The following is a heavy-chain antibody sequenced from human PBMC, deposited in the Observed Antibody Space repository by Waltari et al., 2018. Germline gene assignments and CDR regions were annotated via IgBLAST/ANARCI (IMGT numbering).Heavy chain of an antibody. CDR2: ISSSGNTI. V-gene: IGHV3-48*03. J-gene: IGHJ6*02. Sequence: EVQLVESGGGLVQPGGSLRLSCAVPGFPFSRYEMTWVRKAPGKGLEWVSYISSSGNTIYYADSVKGRFTISRDNAKKLLYLQMNSLRAGDTAVYYCARDSLDSGNYYVYHFYGLDVWGQGTTVTVS. CDR3: ARDSLDSGNYYVYHFYGLDV. D-gene: IGHD1-26*01. CDR1: GFPFSRYE.